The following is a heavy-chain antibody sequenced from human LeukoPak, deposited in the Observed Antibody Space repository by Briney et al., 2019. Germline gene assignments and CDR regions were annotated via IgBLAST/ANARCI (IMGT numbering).Heavy chain of an antibody. CDR3: ARERDYYGLGSYYNPRWFDY. D-gene: IGHD3-10*01. CDR2: IIPIFGTA. V-gene: IGHV1-69*13. J-gene: IGHJ4*02. Sequence: SVKVSCKASGGTFSSYAISWVRQAPGQGLEWMGGIIPIFGTANYAQKFQGRVTITADESTSTAYMELSSLRSEDTAVYYCARERDYYGLGSYYNPRWFDYWGQGTLVTVSS. CDR1: GGTFSSYA.